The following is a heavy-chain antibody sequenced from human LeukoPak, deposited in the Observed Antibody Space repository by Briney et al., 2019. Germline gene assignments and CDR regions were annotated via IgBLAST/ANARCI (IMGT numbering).Heavy chain of an antibody. CDR2: IKQSGST. J-gene: IGHJ1*01. CDR1: GGSFSGYY. CDR3: AGAERVFGDVGH. V-gene: IGHV4-34*01. D-gene: IGHD3-10*01. Sequence: PSETLSLTCAVYGGSFSGYYWSWIRQPPGKGLEWIGDIKQSGSTNYNPSLKGRVSVSVDASNNQFSLKLNSVTVADTAVYYSAGAERVFGDVGHWG.